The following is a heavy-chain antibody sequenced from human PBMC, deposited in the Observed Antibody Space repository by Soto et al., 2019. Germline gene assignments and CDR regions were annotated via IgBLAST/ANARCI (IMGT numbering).Heavy chain of an antibody. CDR1: GCSISSSSYY. V-gene: IGHV4-39*01. CDR3: ARTVHYYYSGMDV. J-gene: IGHJ6*02. D-gene: IGHD1-1*01. CDR2: IYYSGST. Sequence: PSETLSLTCTVSGCSISSSSYYWGWIRQPPGKGLEWIGSIYYSGSTYYNPSLKSRVTISVDTSKNQFSLKLSSVTAADTAVYYCARTVHYYYSGMDVWGQGTTVTVS.